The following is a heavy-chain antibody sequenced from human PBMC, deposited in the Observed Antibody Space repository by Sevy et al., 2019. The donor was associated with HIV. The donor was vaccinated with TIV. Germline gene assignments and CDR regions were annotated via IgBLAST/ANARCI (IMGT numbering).Heavy chain of an antibody. J-gene: IGHJ4*02. CDR3: AHPRKLELLWRFDY. Sequence: ASVKVSCKASGYTFTGYYMHWVRQAPGQGLEWMGWINPNSGGTNYAQKFQGRVTMTRDTSISTAYMELSRLRSDDTAVYYCAHPRKLELLWRFDYWGQGTLVTVSS. CDR2: INPNSGGT. CDR1: GYTFTGYY. V-gene: IGHV1-2*02. D-gene: IGHD1-7*01.